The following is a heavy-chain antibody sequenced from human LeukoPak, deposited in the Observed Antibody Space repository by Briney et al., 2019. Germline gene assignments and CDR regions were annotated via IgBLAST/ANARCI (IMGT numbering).Heavy chain of an antibody. V-gene: IGHV1-18*04. J-gene: IGHJ4*02. CDR2: ISAYNGDT. CDR1: GYTFTGYY. D-gene: IGHD1-26*01. CDR3: ARDGTGGATAGFDH. Sequence: GASVKVSCKASGYTFTGYYIHWVRQAPGQGLEWMGWISAYNGDTNYAQKVQGRVTMTTDTSTSTAYMELRSLRSDDTAVYYCARDGTGGATAGFDHWGQGTLVTVSS.